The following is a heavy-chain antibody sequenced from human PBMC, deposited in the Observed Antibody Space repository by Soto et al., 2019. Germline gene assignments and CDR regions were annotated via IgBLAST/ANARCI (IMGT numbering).Heavy chain of an antibody. CDR2: GYYSGST. Sequence: KASETLSLTCTVSGGSISSGGYYWSCIRQHPGRGLEWIGYGYYSGSTYYNPSLKSRVTISVDTSKNQFSLKLSSVTAADTAVYYCARVLLWFGELSGLWFDPWGQGTLVTVSS. CDR1: GGSISSGGYY. D-gene: IGHD3-10*01. V-gene: IGHV4-30-4*08. J-gene: IGHJ5*02. CDR3: ARVLLWFGELSGLWFDP.